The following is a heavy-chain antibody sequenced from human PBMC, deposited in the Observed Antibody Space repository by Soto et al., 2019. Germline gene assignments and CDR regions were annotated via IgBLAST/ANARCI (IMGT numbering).Heavy chain of an antibody. V-gene: IGHV3-23*01. CDR2: ISGSGDTT. CDR1: GFIFSNFA. CDR3: AKGSNYYGSGSYLDY. J-gene: IGHJ4*02. Sequence: EVQLLESGGGLVQPGGSLRLSCAASGFIFSNFAMSWVRQAPGKGLEWVSTISGSGDTTYYADSVKGRFTISRDNSKNTLSLQVNSLRAEDTAIYYCAKGSNYYGSGSYLDYWGQGTLVTVSS. D-gene: IGHD3-10*01.